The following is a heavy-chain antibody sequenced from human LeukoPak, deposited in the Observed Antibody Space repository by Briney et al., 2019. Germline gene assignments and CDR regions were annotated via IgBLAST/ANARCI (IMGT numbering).Heavy chain of an antibody. CDR2: FYISGST. V-gene: IGHV4-4*07. CDR1: GGSISSYY. D-gene: IGHD3-22*01. CDR3: ARPGDSSGYLDGYFQH. J-gene: IGHJ1*01. Sequence: SETLSLTCTVSGGSISSYYWSWIRQPAGKGLEWIGRFYISGSTNYNPSLKSRVTMSVDTSKNQFSLKLSSVTAADTAVYYCARPGDSSGYLDGYFQHWGQGTLVTVSS.